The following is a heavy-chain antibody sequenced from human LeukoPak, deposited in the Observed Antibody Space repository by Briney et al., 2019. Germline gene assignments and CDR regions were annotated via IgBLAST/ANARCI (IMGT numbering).Heavy chain of an antibody. J-gene: IGHJ1*01. Sequence: ASVTVSCKVSGYTLTELSMHWVRQAPGKGLEWRGGFDPEDGETIYAQKFQGRVTMTEDTSTDTAYMELSSLRSEDTAVYYCARGFSMAGILGGKYFQHWGQGTLVTVSS. CDR2: FDPEDGET. CDR3: ARGFSMAGILGGKYFQH. D-gene: IGHD6-19*01. V-gene: IGHV1-24*01. CDR1: GYTLTELS.